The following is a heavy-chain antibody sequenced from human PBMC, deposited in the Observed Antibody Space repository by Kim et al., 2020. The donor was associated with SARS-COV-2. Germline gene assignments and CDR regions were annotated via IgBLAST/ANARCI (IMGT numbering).Heavy chain of an antibody. CDR3: ARVHRRITMIVEYNWFDP. V-gene: IGHV4-59*13. J-gene: IGHJ5*02. CDR2: IYYSGST. CDR1: GGSISSYY. Sequence: SETLSLTCTVSGGSISSYYWSWIRQPPGKGLEWIGYIYYSGSTNYNPSLESRVTISVDTSKNQFSLKLSFVTAADTAVYYCARVHRRITMIVEYNWFDPWGQGTLVTVSS. D-gene: IGHD3-22*01.